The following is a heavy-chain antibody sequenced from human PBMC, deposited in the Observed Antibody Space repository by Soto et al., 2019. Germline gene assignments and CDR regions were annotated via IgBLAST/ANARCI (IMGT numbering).Heavy chain of an antibody. CDR2: IYYTGSA. J-gene: IGHJ4*02. D-gene: IGHD1-26*01. Sequence: SETLSLTCTVSGGSISTYYWSWIRQPPGKRLEWIGYIYYTGSANYNPSLKSRVTISVDTSKNQFSLKLGSVTAADTAVYYCVRHPNRAWDYFDYWGQGTLVTVSS. V-gene: IGHV4-59*08. CDR1: GGSISTYY. CDR3: VRHPNRAWDYFDY.